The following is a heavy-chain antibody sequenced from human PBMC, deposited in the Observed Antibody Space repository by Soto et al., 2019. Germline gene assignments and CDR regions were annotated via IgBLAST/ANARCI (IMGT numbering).Heavy chain of an antibody. CDR2: IYYSGST. J-gene: IGHJ3*02. V-gene: IGHV4-31*03. D-gene: IGHD2-2*01. CDR3: ARYCSSSSCHVVDAVDI. CDR1: GGSISSGGYY. Sequence: TLSLTCTVSGGSISSGGYYWSWIRQHPGKGLEWIGYIYYSGSTYNNPSLQSRITISVDTSRDQFSLKLSSVTAADTAVYYCARYCSSSSCHVVDAVDIWGQGTMVTVS.